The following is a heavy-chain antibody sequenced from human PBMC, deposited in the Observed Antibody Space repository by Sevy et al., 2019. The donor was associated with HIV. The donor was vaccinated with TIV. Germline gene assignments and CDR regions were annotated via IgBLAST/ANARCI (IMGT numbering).Heavy chain of an antibody. CDR1: GFTFSSYW. V-gene: IGHV3-7*01. D-gene: IGHD6-6*01. Sequence: GGSLRLSCAASGFTFSSYWMSWVRQAPGKGLEWVANIKQDGSEKYYVDSVKGRFTISRDNAKNSLYLQMNSLRAEDTAVYYCARARRSSSSPDYYYYYYGMDVWGQGTTVTVSS. J-gene: IGHJ6*02. CDR2: IKQDGSEK. CDR3: ARARRSSSSPDYYYYYYGMDV.